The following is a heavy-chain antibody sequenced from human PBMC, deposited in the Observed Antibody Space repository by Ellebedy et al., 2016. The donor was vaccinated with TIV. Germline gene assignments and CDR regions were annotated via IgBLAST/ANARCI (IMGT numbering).Heavy chain of an antibody. CDR1: RFTFSTHY. V-gene: IGHV1-46*03. D-gene: IGHD1-1*01. Sequence: ASVKVSXKTSRFTFSTHYIHWVRQAPGQGLEWMGISHPSGSDTNYAQQFQGRVTMTRDTSTSTVYMDLSSPRSDDTAVYYCATWGTGQVDDALDIWGQGTMVTVSS. CDR3: ATWGTGQVDDALDI. J-gene: IGHJ3*02. CDR2: SHPSGSDT.